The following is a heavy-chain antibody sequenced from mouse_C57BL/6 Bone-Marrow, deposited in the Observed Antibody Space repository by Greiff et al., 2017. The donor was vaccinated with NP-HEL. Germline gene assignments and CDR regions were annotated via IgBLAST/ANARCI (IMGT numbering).Heavy chain of an antibody. CDR3: NGGGNYE. CDR1: GYTFTDYE. V-gene: IGHV1-15*01. J-gene: IGHJ2*01. CDR2: IEPETGGT. D-gene: IGHD2-1*01. Sequence: VKLMESGAELVRPGASVTLSCKASGYTFTDYEMHWVKQTPVHGLEWIGAIEPETGGTAYNQKFKGKAILTADKSSSTAYMELRSLTSEDSAVYYCNGGGNYERGQGTTLTVSS.